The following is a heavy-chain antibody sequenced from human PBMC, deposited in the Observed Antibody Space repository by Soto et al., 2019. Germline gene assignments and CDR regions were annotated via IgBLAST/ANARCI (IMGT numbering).Heavy chain of an antibody. V-gene: IGHV4-31*03. CDR1: GVSISSGGYY. Sequence: PSETLSLTCSVSGVSISSGGYYWNWIRQHPGEGLEWIGYIYYSGNTYYNPSLKSRVIISVDTSKNQLSLNLSSVTAADTAVYYCARGIPAAGAHYWGQGTLVTVSS. J-gene: IGHJ4*02. CDR3: ARGIPAAGAHY. CDR2: IYYSGNT. D-gene: IGHD6-13*01.